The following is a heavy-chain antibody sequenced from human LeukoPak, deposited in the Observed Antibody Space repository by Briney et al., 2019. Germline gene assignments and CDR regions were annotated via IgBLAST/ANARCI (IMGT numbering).Heavy chain of an antibody. J-gene: IGHJ4*02. D-gene: IGHD7-27*01. V-gene: IGHV3-21*01. CDR3: ARGRRTGDRGYYFDY. CDR1: GFTFSSHG. Sequence: GGSLRLSRAASGFTFSSHGMNWVRQAPGKGLEWVSSISRNGGYIYYTDSTKGRLTISRDNANNSLYLQMNNLRAEDTAMYYCARGRRTGDRGYYFDYWGQGTLVTVSS. CDR2: ISRNGGYI.